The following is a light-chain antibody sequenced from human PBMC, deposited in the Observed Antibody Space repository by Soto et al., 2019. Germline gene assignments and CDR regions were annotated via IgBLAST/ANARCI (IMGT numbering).Light chain of an antibody. CDR1: QAISSY. CDR2: AAS. Sequence: DIQLTQAPSLVSASAGDRVSITCRASQAISSYLAWYQQKPGRAPKLLIYAASTLQSGVPSRFSGAGSGAEFTLTINGLQSEDFATYFCLQHKAYPWTFGQGTKVDTK. J-gene: IGKJ1*01. V-gene: IGKV1-9*01. CDR3: LQHKAYPWT.